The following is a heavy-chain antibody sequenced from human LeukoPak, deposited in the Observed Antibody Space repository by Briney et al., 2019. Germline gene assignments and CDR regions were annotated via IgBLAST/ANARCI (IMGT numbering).Heavy chain of an antibody. J-gene: IGHJ4*02. CDR3: ARGLSGYASSLGY. Sequence: PGGSLRLSCAASAFTFSSYSMNWVRQAPGKGLEWVSSISSSGSYIYYADSVRGRFSISRDNAKNTLYLQMNSLRAEDTAVYYCARGLSGYASSLGYWGQGTLVTVSA. D-gene: IGHD6-6*01. CDR1: AFTFSSYS. V-gene: IGHV3-21*01. CDR2: ISSSGSYI.